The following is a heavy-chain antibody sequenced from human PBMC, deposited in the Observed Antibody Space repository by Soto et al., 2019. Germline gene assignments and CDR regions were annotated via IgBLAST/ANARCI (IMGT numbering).Heavy chain of an antibody. D-gene: IGHD2-21*01. Sequence: GESLKISCKGSGYSFTSYWIGWVRQMPGKGLEWMGIIYPGDSDTRYSPSFQGQVTISADKSISTAYLQWSSLKASDTAMYYCARAPLRRNYYYYMDVWGKGTTVTVSS. V-gene: IGHV5-51*01. CDR3: ARAPLRRNYYYYMDV. CDR1: GYSFTSYW. CDR2: IYPGDSDT. J-gene: IGHJ6*03.